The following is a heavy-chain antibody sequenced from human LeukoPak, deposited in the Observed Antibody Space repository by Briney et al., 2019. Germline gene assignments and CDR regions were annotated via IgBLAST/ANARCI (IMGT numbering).Heavy chain of an antibody. CDR3: ARDFYYDSSGYPTYWYFDL. Sequence: PSETLSLTCTVSGGSVSSGSYYWSWIRQPLGKGLEWIGYIYYSGSTNYNPSLKSRVTISVDTSKNQFSLKLSSVTAADTAVYYCARDFYYDSSGYPTYWYFDLWGRGTLVTVSS. CDR1: GGSVSSGSYY. J-gene: IGHJ2*01. D-gene: IGHD3-22*01. CDR2: IYYSGST. V-gene: IGHV4-61*01.